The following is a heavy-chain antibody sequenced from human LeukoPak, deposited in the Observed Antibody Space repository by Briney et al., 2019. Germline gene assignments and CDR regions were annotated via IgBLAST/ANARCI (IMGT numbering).Heavy chain of an antibody. CDR1: GYYFASQW. J-gene: IGHJ4*02. CDR2: IYPADSDT. V-gene: IGHV5-51*01. Sequence: GESLKISCKPSGYYFASQWIAWARQMPGKGLEWVGVIYPADSDTRYSPSFQGQVSISADKSINTAYLQWGSLKSSDTATYYCARQYSQSCDFWGQGTLVTVSS. D-gene: IGHD1-26*01. CDR3: ARQYSQSCDF.